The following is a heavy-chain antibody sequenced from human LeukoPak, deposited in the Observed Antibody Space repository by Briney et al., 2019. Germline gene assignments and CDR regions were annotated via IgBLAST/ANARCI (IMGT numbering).Heavy chain of an antibody. D-gene: IGHD6-6*01. CDR3: ARALLGIAARPGNWFDP. CDR1: GGSISSGGYY. J-gene: IGHJ5*02. Sequence: SETLSLTCTVSGGSISSGGYYRSWIRQPPGKGLEWIGYIYHSGSTYYNPSLKSRVTISVDRSKNQFSLKLSSVTAADTAVYYCARALLGIAARPGNWFDPWGQGTLVTVSS. CDR2: IYHSGST. V-gene: IGHV4-30-2*01.